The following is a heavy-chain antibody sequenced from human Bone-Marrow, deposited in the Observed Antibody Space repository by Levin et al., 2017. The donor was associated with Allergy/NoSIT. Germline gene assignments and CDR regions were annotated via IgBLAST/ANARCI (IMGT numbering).Heavy chain of an antibody. J-gene: IGHJ4*02. CDR3: ARFDYVSSWDWDY. D-gene: IGHD6-13*01. V-gene: IGHV4-39*07. Sequence: AGGSLRLSCTVSGGSISSTYHYWGWIRQPPGKGLEWIGSIYYGGTTYYNPSLKSRVTMSVDTSKDQFSLKLTSVTAADTAVYFCARFDYVSSWDWDYWGQGALVTISS. CDR1: GGSISSTYHY. CDR2: IYYGGTT.